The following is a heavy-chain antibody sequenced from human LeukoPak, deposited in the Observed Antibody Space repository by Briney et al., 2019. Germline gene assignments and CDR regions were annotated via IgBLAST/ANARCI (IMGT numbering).Heavy chain of an antibody. D-gene: IGHD3-3*01. V-gene: IGHV4-59*01. CDR1: GGSISNYY. Sequence: SETLSLTCTVSGGSISNYYWSWIRQPPGKGLEWIGDIYYIGSTNYNPSLKSRVTISVDTSKNQFSLKLSSVTAADTAVYYCARDRRFNGMDVWGQGTTVTVSS. CDR3: ARDRRFNGMDV. CDR2: IYYIGST. J-gene: IGHJ6*02.